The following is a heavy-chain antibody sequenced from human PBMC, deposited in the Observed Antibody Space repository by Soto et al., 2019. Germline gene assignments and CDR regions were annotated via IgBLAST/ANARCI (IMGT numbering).Heavy chain of an antibody. CDR2: IYYSGST. D-gene: IGHD6-19*01. CDR1: GGSISSYY. J-gene: IGHJ6*02. Sequence: QVQLQESGPGLVKPSETLSLTCTVSGGSISSYYWSWIRQPPGKGLEWIGYIYYSGSTNYNPSLKSRVTISVDTSKNQFSLKLSSVTAADTAVYYCARDPGIAVAGTDYYYGMDVWGQGTTVTVSS. V-gene: IGHV4-59*01. CDR3: ARDPGIAVAGTDYYYGMDV.